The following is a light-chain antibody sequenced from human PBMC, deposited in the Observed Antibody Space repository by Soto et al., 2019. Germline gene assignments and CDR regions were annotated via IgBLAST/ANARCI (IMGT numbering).Light chain of an antibody. V-gene: IGLV2-14*01. CDR1: SSDVGGYDY. J-gene: IGLJ1*01. Sequence: QSALTQPASVSGSPGQSIAISCTGTSSDVGGYDYVSWYQQHPGKAPKVMIYDVSNRPSGVSNRFSGSKSYNTASLTISGLQAEDEADYYCSAYTSSSTYVFGTGTKVTVL. CDR3: SAYTSSSTYV. CDR2: DVS.